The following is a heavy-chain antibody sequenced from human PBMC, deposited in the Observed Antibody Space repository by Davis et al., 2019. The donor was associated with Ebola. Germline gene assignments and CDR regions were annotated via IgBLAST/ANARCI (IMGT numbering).Heavy chain of an antibody. D-gene: IGHD3-3*01. V-gene: IGHV3-48*04. CDR2: ISSSSSTI. J-gene: IGHJ4*02. Sequence: GESLKISCAASGFTFSSYSMNWVRQAPGKGLEWVSYISSSSSTIYYADSVKGRFTISRDNAKNSLYLQMNSLRAEDTAVYYCAKDDTRFLEWSAQFDYWGQGTLVTVSS. CDR3: AKDDTRFLEWSAQFDY. CDR1: GFTFSSYS.